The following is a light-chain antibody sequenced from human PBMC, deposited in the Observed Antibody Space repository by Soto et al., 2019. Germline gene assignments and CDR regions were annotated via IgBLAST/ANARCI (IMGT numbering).Light chain of an antibody. Sequence: DIGITQSPSSLSASVGDTVTITCRSSQGISDYLSWFQHKPGEAPKLLIYTASSLQGGVPLRFSGAGSRTDFSLTISGLQPEDSATYYCQQTYTFPWTFGQGTKVDIK. CDR3: QQTYTFPWT. V-gene: IGKV1-39*01. CDR2: TAS. J-gene: IGKJ1*01. CDR1: QGISDY.